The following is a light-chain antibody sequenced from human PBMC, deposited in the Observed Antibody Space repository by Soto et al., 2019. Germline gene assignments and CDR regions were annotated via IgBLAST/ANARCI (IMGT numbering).Light chain of an antibody. Sequence: DIQMTQSPSTLSASVVDRFTITFLASQSVRSWLAWYQQKPGRAPKFLIYDASSLESGVPSRFSGSGSGTEFTLTISNLQPDDFATYYCQQYDNYPLTFGGGTKVDIK. CDR1: QSVRSW. CDR2: DAS. V-gene: IGKV1-5*01. J-gene: IGKJ4*01. CDR3: QQYDNYPLT.